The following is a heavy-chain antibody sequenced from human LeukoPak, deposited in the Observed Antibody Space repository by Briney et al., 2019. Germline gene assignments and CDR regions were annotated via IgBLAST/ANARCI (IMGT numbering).Heavy chain of an antibody. V-gene: IGHV1-2*02. Sequence: GASVKVSCKASGYTFTGYYMHWVRQAPGQGLEWMGWINPNSGGTNYAQKFQGRVTMTRDTSISTAHTELSRLRSDDTAVYYCARGGWGCGGDCYYDYWGQGTLVTVSS. D-gene: IGHD2-21*01. J-gene: IGHJ4*02. CDR3: ARGGWGCGGDCYYDY. CDR1: GYTFTGYY. CDR2: INPNSGGT.